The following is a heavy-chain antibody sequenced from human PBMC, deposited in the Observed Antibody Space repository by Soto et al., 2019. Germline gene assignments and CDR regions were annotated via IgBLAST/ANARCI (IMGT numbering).Heavy chain of an antibody. J-gene: IGHJ4*02. CDR2: ISGSGGST. Sequence: EVQLLESGGGLVQPGGSLRLSCAASGFTFSSYAMSWVRQAPGKGLEWVSAISGSGGSTYYADSVKGRFTISRDNSKNKLYLQMNSLRAEDTAVYYFAKNTPIRTIVVVPAAQDYWGQGTLVTVSS. V-gene: IGHV3-23*01. D-gene: IGHD2-2*01. CDR1: GFTFSSYA. CDR3: AKNTPIRTIVVVPAAQDY.